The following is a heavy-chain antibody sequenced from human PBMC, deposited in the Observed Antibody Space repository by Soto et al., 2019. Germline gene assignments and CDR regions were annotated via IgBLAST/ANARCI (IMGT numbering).Heavy chain of an antibody. CDR1: GFTFRDYW. J-gene: IGHJ6*02. CDR3: AKDRYCTNGVCFPLDGMDV. Sequence: GGSLRLSCAVPGFTFRDYWMSWVRQAPGKGLEWVANIKQDGNEKYYVDSVKGRFTISRDNAKNSLYLQMNSLRAEDTAVYYCAKDRYCTNGVCFPLDGMDVWGQGTTVTAP. CDR2: IKQDGNEK. V-gene: IGHV3-7*01. D-gene: IGHD2-8*01.